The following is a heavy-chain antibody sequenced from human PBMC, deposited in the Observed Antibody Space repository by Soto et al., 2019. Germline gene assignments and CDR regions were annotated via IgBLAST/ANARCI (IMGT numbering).Heavy chain of an antibody. CDR3: ARCLYAGDSSGSFDY. V-gene: IGHV4-39*01. J-gene: IGHJ4*02. D-gene: IGHD3-22*01. CDR2: IFYSGNT. Sequence: QLQLQESGPGLVKPSETLSLICTVSDDSIGRSNYFWGWLRQPPGKGLEWIVNIFYSGNTPYTPSLKCRVTRSLYTSDHHFSRRVSSVTAADTAVYYCARCLYAGDSSGSFDYWGPGALVIVSS. CDR1: DDSIGRSNYF.